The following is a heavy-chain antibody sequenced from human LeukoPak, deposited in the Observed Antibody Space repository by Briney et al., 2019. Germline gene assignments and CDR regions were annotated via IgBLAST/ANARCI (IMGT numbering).Heavy chain of an antibody. J-gene: IGHJ4*02. CDR1: GFTFSTYG. V-gene: IGHV3-33*01. Sequence: GGSLRLSCAASGFTFSTYGMHWVRQAPGKGLEWVALMWSDGSNVEYADPVKGRFTISRDNSKNTLYLQLNSLRAEDTAVYYCARDLSRKWGSGERYFDSWGQGTLVLVSS. CDR3: ARDLSRKWGSGERYFDS. CDR2: MWSDGSNV. D-gene: IGHD7-27*01.